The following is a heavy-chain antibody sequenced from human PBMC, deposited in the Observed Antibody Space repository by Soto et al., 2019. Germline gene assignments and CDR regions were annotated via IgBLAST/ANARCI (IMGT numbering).Heavy chain of an antibody. CDR1: GFTFSSYW. D-gene: IGHD3-22*01. J-gene: IGHJ4*02. CDR2: IKQDGSEK. Sequence: EVQLVESGGGLVQPGGSLRLSCAASGFTFSSYWMSWVRQAPGKGLEWVANIKQDGSEKYYVDSVKGRFTISRDNAKNSLYLQMNSLRAEDTAVYYCARDSVRDYYDSFFDYWGRGTLVTVSS. CDR3: ARDSVRDYYDSFFDY. V-gene: IGHV3-7*03.